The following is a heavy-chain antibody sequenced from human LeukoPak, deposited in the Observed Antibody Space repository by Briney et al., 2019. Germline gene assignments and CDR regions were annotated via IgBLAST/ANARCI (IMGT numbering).Heavy chain of an antibody. CDR3: ARVALRYLRGHCYGMDI. CDR1: GFTFSSYW. V-gene: IGHV3-74*01. J-gene: IGHJ6*04. D-gene: IGHD3-9*01. CDR2: INSDGSST. Sequence: GGSLRLSCAASGFTFSSYWMHWVRQAPGKGLVWVSRINSDGSSTSYADSVKGRFTISRDNAKNTLYLQMNSLRAEDTAVYYCARVALRYLRGHCYGMDIWGKGTTVTVSS.